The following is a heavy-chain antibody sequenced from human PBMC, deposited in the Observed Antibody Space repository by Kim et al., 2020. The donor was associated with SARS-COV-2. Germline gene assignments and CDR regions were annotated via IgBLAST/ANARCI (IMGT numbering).Heavy chain of an antibody. CDR3: ARDLRSSSWGYDY. CDR2: INSDGSTT. V-gene: IGHV3-74*01. CDR1: GFTFSNYW. J-gene: IGHJ4*02. Sequence: GGSLRLSCAASGFTFSNYWMHWVRQAPGKGLVWVSRINSDGSTTNYADSVKGRFTISRDNAKNTLYLQMNSLGGEDTAMYYCARDLRSSSWGYDYWGLGTLVTVSS. D-gene: IGHD6-13*01.